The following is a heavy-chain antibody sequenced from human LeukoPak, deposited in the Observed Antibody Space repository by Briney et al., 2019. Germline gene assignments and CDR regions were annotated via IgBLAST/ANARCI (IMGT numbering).Heavy chain of an antibody. J-gene: IGHJ5*02. CDR3: ARGVDYYGSGSGNWFDP. Sequence: GGSLRLSCAASGFTFSSYWMSWVRQAPGKGLEWVANIKQDGSEKYYVDSVKGRFTISRDNAKNSLYLQMNSLRAEDTAVYYCARGVDYYGSGSGNWFDPWGQGTLVTVS. V-gene: IGHV3-7*01. CDR1: GFTFSSYW. D-gene: IGHD3-10*01. CDR2: IKQDGSEK.